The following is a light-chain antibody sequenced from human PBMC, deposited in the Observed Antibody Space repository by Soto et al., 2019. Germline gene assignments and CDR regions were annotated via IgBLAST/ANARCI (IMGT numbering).Light chain of an antibody. CDR2: KAS. CDR1: QTISSS. CDR3: QQYDSSSPYP. J-gene: IGKJ2*01. V-gene: IGKV1-5*03. Sequence: DIQMTQFPPTLSASIGDRVTITCRASQTISSSLAWYQQKPGKAPKLLIYKASTLETGVPSRFSGSGSGTEFTLTISSLQPDDFATYYCQQYDSSSPYPFGQGTSLEIK.